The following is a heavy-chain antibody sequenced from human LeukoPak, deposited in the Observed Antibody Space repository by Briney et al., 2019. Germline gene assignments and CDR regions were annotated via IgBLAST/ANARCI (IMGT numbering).Heavy chain of an antibody. D-gene: IGHD3-10*01. J-gene: IGHJ5*02. CDR3: AKDSSGFYNWFDP. CDR1: GFNFSSYP. CDR2: ISWNSGSI. V-gene: IGHV3-9*01. Sequence: GRSLRLSCAASGFNFSSYPMHWVRQAPGKGLEWVSGISWNSGSIGYADSVKGRFTISRDNAKNSLYLQMNSLRAEDTALYYRAKDSSGFYNWFDPWGQGTLVTVSS.